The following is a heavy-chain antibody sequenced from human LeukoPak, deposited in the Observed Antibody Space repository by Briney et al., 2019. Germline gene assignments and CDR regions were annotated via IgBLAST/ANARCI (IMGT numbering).Heavy chain of an antibody. J-gene: IGHJ4*02. D-gene: IGHD2-2*01. CDR1: GGSISSSSYY. CDR3: VTSKGGQSKNVFDY. V-gene: IGHV4-39*07. Sequence: SETLSLTCTVSGGSISSSSYYWGWIRQPPGKGLEWIGSIYYSGSTYYNPSLKSRVTISVDTSKNQFSLKLSSVTAADTAVYYCVTSKGGQSKNVFDYWGQGTLVTVSS. CDR2: IYYSGST.